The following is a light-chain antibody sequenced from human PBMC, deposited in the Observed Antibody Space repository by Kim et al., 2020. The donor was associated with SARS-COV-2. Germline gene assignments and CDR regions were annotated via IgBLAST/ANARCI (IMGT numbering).Light chain of an antibody. Sequence: EIVLTQSPATLSLSPGERATLSCRASQSVSSYLAWYQQRPGQAPRLLIYDASNRATGIPARFSGSGSGIDFTLTISSLEPEDFAVYYCQQRSNWPPTFGGGTKLEI. V-gene: IGKV3-11*01. CDR2: DAS. CDR1: QSVSSY. J-gene: IGKJ4*01. CDR3: QQRSNWPPT.